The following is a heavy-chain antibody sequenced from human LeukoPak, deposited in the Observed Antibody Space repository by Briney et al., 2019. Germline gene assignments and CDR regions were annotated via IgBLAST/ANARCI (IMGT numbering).Heavy chain of an antibody. CDR2: IYPGDSDT. CDR3: ARRSAYDSSGYYQYYFDY. Sequence: ESLKISCKGSGYSFTSYWIGWVRQMPGKGLEWMGIIYPGDSDTRYSPSFQGQVTISADKSISTAYLQWSSLKASDTAMYYCARRSAYDSSGYYQYYFDYWGQGTLVTVSS. J-gene: IGHJ4*02. V-gene: IGHV5-51*01. D-gene: IGHD3-22*01. CDR1: GYSFTSYW.